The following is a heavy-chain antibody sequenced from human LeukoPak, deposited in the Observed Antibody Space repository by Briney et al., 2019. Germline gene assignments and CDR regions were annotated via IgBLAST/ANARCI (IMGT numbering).Heavy chain of an antibody. V-gene: IGHV3-21*01. CDR1: GFTFSNFA. D-gene: IGHD3-10*01. Sequence: PGGSLRLSCAASGFTFSNFAMTWVRQAPGKGLEWVSSIVGSSSTYYADSLKGRFTISRDNSKNTLYLQMNSLRAEDAAVYYCAKGQNSYYGSGSFYYYYGMDVWGQGTTVTVSS. CDR2: IVGSSST. CDR3: AKGQNSYYGSGSFYYYYGMDV. J-gene: IGHJ6*02.